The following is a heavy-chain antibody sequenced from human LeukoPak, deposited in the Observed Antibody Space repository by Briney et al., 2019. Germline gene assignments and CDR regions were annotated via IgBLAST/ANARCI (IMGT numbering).Heavy chain of an antibody. V-gene: IGHV3-9*01. Sequence: QAGGSLRLSCAASGFTFDDYAMHWVRQAPGKGLEWVSGISWNSGSIGYADSVKGRFTISRDNSKNTLYLQMNSLRAEDTAVYYCAKDLVTWYYDSSGYIDYWGQGTLVTVSS. CDR3: AKDLVTWYYDSSGYIDY. D-gene: IGHD3-22*01. CDR2: ISWNSGSI. J-gene: IGHJ4*02. CDR1: GFTFDDYA.